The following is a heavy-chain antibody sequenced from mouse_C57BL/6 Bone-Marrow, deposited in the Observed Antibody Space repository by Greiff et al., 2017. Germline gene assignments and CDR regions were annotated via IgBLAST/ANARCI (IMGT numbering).Heavy chain of an antibody. V-gene: IGHV1-26*01. CDR3: ARDGRRDY. CDR2: INPNNGGT. J-gene: IGHJ2*01. Sequence: EVQLQQSGPELVKPGASVKISCKASGYTFTDYYMNWVKQSHGKSLEWIGDINPNNGGTSYNQKFKGKATLTVDKSSSTAYMELRSLTSEDSAVYYCARDGRRDYWGQGTTLTVSS. D-gene: IGHD1-1*01. CDR1: GYTFTDYY.